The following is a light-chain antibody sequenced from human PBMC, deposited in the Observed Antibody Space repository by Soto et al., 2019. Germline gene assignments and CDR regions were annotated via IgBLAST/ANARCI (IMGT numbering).Light chain of an antibody. Sequence: SALTQPASVSASPGQSITISCTGTSSDVGGYNYVSWYQQHPGKAPKLMIYDVSNRPSGVSDRFSGSKSGNTASLTISGLQAEDEADYYCNSYTSSSTHVFGTGTKVT. CDR3: NSYTSSSTHV. CDR1: SSDVGGYNY. J-gene: IGLJ1*01. CDR2: DVS. V-gene: IGLV2-14*01.